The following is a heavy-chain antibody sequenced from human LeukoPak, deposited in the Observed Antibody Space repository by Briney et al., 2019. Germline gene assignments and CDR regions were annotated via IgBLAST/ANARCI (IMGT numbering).Heavy chain of an antibody. CDR1: GGSISSDSYY. Sequence: SETLSLTCTVSGGSISSDSYYWTWIRQPAGKGLEWIGRIYTSGSTNYNPSLKSRVTISVDTSKNQFSLKLSSVTAADTAVYYCARERAYYDILPRWFDPWGQGSLVTVSS. D-gene: IGHD3-9*01. V-gene: IGHV4-61*02. CDR2: IYTSGST. J-gene: IGHJ5*02. CDR3: ARERAYYDILPRWFDP.